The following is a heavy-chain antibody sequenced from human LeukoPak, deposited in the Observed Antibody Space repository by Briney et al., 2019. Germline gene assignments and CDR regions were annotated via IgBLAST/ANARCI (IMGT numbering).Heavy chain of an antibody. Sequence: SETLSLTCTVSGRSISSSSYYWGWIRQPPGKGLEWIGSIYYSGSTYYNPSLKSRVTISVDTSKNQFSLKLRSVTAADTAIYYCARASFNVVFGNWFDPWGQGTLVTVSS. J-gene: IGHJ5*02. CDR2: IYYSGST. CDR1: GRSISSSSYY. D-gene: IGHD2-8*01. V-gene: IGHV4-39*01. CDR3: ARASFNVVFGNWFDP.